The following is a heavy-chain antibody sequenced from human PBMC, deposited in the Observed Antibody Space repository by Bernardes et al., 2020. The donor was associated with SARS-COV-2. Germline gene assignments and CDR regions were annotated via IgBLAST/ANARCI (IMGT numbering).Heavy chain of an antibody. V-gene: IGHV4-59*08. CDR3: ARQRADFTYYYGSGSYSNWFDP. J-gene: IGHJ5*02. CDR2: IYYSGST. CDR1: GGSISSYY. D-gene: IGHD3-10*01. Sequence: SETLSLTCTVSGGSISSYYWSWIRQPPGKGLEWIGYIYYSGSTNYNPSLKSRVTISVDTSNNQFSLKLSSVTAADTAVYYCARQRADFTYYYGSGSYSNWFDPWGQGTLVTVSS.